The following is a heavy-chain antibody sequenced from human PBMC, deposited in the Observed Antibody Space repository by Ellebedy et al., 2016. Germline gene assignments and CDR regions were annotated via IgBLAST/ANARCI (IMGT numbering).Heavy chain of an antibody. CDR3: VRDVEVEFQLSHVPDIFDL. J-gene: IGHJ3*01. CDR2: IAGGSIMNV. V-gene: IGHV3-48*02. Sequence: GGSLRLSXVASGFTFSGHSMNWVRQSPGKGLEWVAYIAGGSIMNVYYADSVKGRFTISRDNANNSLYLQMNSLRDDDTALYYCVRDVEVEFQLSHVPDIFDLWGQGTMVTVSS. CDR1: GFTFSGHS. D-gene: IGHD3-10*01.